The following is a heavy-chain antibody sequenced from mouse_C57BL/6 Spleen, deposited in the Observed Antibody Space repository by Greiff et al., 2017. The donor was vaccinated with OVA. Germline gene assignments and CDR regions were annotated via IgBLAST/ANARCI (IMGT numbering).Heavy chain of an antibody. Sequence: QVQLQQPGAELVRPGTSVKLSCKASGYTFTSYWMHWVKQRPGQGLEWIGVIDPSDSYTNYNQKFKGKATLTVDTSSSTAYMQLSSLTSEDSAVYYCARYYYGSSPLDYWGQGTTLTVSS. V-gene: IGHV1-59*01. D-gene: IGHD1-1*01. J-gene: IGHJ2*01. CDR2: IDPSDSYT. CDR1: GYTFTSYW. CDR3: ARYYYGSSPLDY.